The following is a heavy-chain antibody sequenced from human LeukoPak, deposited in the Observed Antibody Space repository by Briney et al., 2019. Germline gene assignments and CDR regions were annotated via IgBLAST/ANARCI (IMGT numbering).Heavy chain of an antibody. D-gene: IGHD1-14*01. J-gene: IGHJ4*02. CDR1: GFTFSSNA. V-gene: IGHV3-64*02. CDR3: AREEGPEKFDY. Sequence: PGGSLRLFCAASGFTFSSNAMHWVRQAPGKGLEYVSGISSNGGRTYYGDSVKGRSIISRDNSKNTLYLQMGSLRAEDMAVYYCAREEGPEKFDYWGQGTLVTVSS. CDR2: ISSNGGRT.